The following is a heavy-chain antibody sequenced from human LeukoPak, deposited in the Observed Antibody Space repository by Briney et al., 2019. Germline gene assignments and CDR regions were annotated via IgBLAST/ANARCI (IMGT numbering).Heavy chain of an antibody. Sequence: PGGSLRLSCAASGFTFDDYGMSWVRQAPGKGLEWVSGINWNGGSTGYADSVKGRFTISRDNAKNSLYLQMNILRAEDTAMYYCARASFCSSTSCYGFFYYYYYMDVWGRGTTVTVSS. CDR2: INWNGGST. D-gene: IGHD2-2*01. CDR1: GFTFDDYG. CDR3: ARASFCSSTSCYGFFYYYYYMDV. J-gene: IGHJ6*03. V-gene: IGHV3-20*04.